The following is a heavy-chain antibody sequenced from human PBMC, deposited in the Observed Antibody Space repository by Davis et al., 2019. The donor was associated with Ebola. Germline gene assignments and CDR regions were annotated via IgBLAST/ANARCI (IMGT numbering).Heavy chain of an antibody. Sequence: GGSLRLSCAASGFTFSSSWMSWVRQAPGQGMERVANIKQDGSEKYYVDSVKGRFSISRDNAKKSLCLQMKSLRAEDTAVYYCASGAYSSSSPWEYFQHWGQGTLVTVSS. CDR2: IKQDGSEK. V-gene: IGHV3-7*01. CDR1: GFTFSSSW. J-gene: IGHJ1*01. D-gene: IGHD6-6*01. CDR3: ASGAYSSSSPWEYFQH.